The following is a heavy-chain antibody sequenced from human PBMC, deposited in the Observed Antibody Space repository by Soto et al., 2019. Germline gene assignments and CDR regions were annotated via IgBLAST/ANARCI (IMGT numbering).Heavy chain of an antibody. V-gene: IGHV4-30-4*01. D-gene: IGHD3-16*02. CDR3: ARIPLRLGELSLSHWYFDY. Sequence: SETLSLTCTVSGGSISSGDYYWSWIRQPSGKGLEWIGYIYYSGSTYYNPSLKSRVTISVDTSKNQFSLKLSSVTAADTAVYYCARIPLRLGELSLSHWYFDYWGQGTLVTVSS. J-gene: IGHJ4*02. CDR2: IYYSGST. CDR1: GGSISSGDYY.